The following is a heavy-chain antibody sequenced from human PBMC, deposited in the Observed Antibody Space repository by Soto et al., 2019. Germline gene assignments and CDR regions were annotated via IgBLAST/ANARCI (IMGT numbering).Heavy chain of an antibody. J-gene: IGHJ4*02. CDR2: IYYSGST. Sequence: SETMSLTCTVAGGSISSYYWSWIRQPPGKGLEWTGYIYYSGSTNYNPSLKSRVTISVDTSKNQFSLKLSSVTAAATAVYYCARDPSVKFPDYWGQGTLVPVSP. V-gene: IGHV4-59*01. CDR3: ARDPSVKFPDY. CDR1: GGSISSYY. D-gene: IGHD4-4*01.